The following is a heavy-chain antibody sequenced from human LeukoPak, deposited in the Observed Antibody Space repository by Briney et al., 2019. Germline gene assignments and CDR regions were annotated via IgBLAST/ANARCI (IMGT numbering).Heavy chain of an antibody. D-gene: IGHD2-8*01. CDR3: ARALIGYYFDY. V-gene: IGHV3-23*01. CDR2: ISGSGAFT. Sequence: GGSLRLSCAASGFTFSSYAMSWVRQAPGKGLEWVSGISGSGAFTYYADSVKGRFTISRDNSKNSLYLQMNSLRAEDTAVYYCARALIGYYFDYWGQGTLVTVSS. J-gene: IGHJ4*02. CDR1: GFTFSSYA.